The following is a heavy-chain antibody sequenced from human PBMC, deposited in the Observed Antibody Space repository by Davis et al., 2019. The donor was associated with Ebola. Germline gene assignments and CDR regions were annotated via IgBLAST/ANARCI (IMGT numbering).Heavy chain of an antibody. CDR2: ISAYNGNT. V-gene: IGHV1-18*01. D-gene: IGHD3-22*01. CDR1: GYTFTSYG. CDR3: ARDLSSGYYRDDY. J-gene: IGHJ4*02. Sequence: AASVKVSCKASGYTFTSYGISWVRQAPGQGLEWMGWISAYNGNTNYAQKLQGRVTMTTDTSTSTAYMELSSLRSEDTAVYYCARDLSSGYYRDDYWGQGTLVTVSS.